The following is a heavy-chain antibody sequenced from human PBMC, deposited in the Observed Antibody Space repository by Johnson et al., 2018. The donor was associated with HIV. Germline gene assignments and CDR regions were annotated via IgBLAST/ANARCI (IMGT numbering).Heavy chain of an antibody. Sequence: VESGGDLVQPGGSLRLSCGVSGFAFNTYWMSWARQAPGKGLEWVANIKNDGSEKYYVDSVKGRFTISRDNAKNSLYLQMNSLRAEDTAVYYCARERASSAFDIWGQGTMVTVSS. CDR1: GFAFNTYW. CDR2: IKNDGSEK. V-gene: IGHV3-7*01. J-gene: IGHJ3*02. CDR3: ARERASSAFDI.